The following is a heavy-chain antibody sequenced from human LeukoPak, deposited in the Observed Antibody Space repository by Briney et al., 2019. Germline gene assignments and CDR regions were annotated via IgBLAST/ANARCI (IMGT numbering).Heavy chain of an antibody. V-gene: IGHV1-18*01. D-gene: IGHD5-18*01. CDR2: ISGYNGKT. CDR3: GRQVDTSMALPDY. CDR1: GYTFANYG. J-gene: IGHJ4*02. Sequence: ASVKVSCKASGYTFANYGISWVRQAPGLGLEWMGWISGYNGKTNYAQKFQGRVTMTTDTSTRIAFMELRSLGSDDTAVYYCGRQVDTSMALPDYWGQGTLVTVSS.